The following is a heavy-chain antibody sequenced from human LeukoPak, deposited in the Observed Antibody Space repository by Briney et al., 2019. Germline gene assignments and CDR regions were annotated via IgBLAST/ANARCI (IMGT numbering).Heavy chain of an antibody. Sequence: PSETLSLTCTVSGGSISSGSYYWSWIRQPAGKGLEWIGRIYTSGSTNYNPSLKSRVTISVDTSKNQLSLKLSSVTAADTAVYYCARGNYYYYMDVWGKGTTVTVSS. CDR2: IYTSGST. J-gene: IGHJ6*03. D-gene: IGHD2/OR15-2a*01. CDR1: GGSISSGSYY. CDR3: ARGNYYYYMDV. V-gene: IGHV4-61*02.